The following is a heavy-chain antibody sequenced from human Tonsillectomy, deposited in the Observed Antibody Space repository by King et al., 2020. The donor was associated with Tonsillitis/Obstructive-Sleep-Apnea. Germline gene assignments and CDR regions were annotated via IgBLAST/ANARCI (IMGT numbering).Heavy chain of an antibody. CDR3: ARILSYYDFWSGLNWFDP. CDR1: GYTFTSYA. Sequence: QLVQSGAEVKKPGASVKVSCKASGYTFTSYAMHWARQAPGQRLEWMGWINAGNGNTKYSQKFQGRVTINRDTSARTAYMELSSLRSEDTAVYYCARILSYYDFWSGLNWFDPWGQGNLVTVSS. CDR2: INAGNGNT. J-gene: IGHJ5*02. D-gene: IGHD3-3*01. V-gene: IGHV1-3*01.